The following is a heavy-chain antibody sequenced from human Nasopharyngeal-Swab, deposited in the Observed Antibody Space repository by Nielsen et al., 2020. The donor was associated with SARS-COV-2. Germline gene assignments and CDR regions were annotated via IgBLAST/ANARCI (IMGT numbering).Heavy chain of an antibody. J-gene: IGHJ4*02. CDR1: GGSISSSSYY. CDR2: IFYSGNT. D-gene: IGHD3/OR15-3a*01. Sequence: SETLSLTCTVSGGSISSSSYYWGWIRQPPGMGLEWIGSIFYSGNTYYTLSLKSRVTISVDASKNQFSLKLTSVTAADTAVYYCARHVRQGLVLTDYWGQGTLVTVSS. V-gene: IGHV4-39*01. CDR3: ARHVRQGLVLTDY.